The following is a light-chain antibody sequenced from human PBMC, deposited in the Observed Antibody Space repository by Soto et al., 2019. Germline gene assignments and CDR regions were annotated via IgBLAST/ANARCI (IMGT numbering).Light chain of an antibody. CDR1: QSISSW. Sequence: DIQMTQSPSTLSASVGDRVTITCRASQSISSWLAWYQQKPGKAPKLLIYKASSLESGVPSRFSGSGSGTECTLTTSSLQPDDFATYYCQLYNSYSSFGPGTKVDIK. CDR2: KAS. J-gene: IGKJ3*01. CDR3: QLYNSYSS. V-gene: IGKV1-5*03.